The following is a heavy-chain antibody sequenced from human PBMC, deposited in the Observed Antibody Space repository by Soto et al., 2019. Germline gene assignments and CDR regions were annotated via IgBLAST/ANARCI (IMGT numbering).Heavy chain of an antibody. Sequence: SETLSLTCAVYGGSFSGYYWSWIRQPPGKGLEWIGEINHSGSTNYNPSLKSRVTISVDTSKNQFSLKLSSVTAADTAVYYCARASYSSSWYCPYWGQGTLVTVSS. CDR1: GGSFSGYY. J-gene: IGHJ4*02. CDR3: ARASYSSSWYCPY. D-gene: IGHD6-13*01. V-gene: IGHV4-34*01. CDR2: INHSGST.